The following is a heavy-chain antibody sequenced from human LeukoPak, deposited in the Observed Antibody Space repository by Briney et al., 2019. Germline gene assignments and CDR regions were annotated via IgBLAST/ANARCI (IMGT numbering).Heavy chain of an antibody. V-gene: IGHV3-74*01. CDR1: GFTFSSYW. D-gene: IGHD3-22*01. Sequence: PGGSLRLSCAASGFTFSSYWMNWVRQAPGKGLVWVSRIKSDGSTNYAASVKGRFTISRDNAKNTVSLQMNSLRAEDTGVYYCARAPSEIGGYYPEYFRHWGQGTLVTVSS. J-gene: IGHJ1*01. CDR2: IKSDGST. CDR3: ARAPSEIGGYYPEYFRH.